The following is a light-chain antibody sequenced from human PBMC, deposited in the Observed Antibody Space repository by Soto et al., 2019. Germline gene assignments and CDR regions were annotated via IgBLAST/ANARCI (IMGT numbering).Light chain of an antibody. J-gene: IGKJ4*01. CDR3: QQSYSTPLT. Sequence: DIQITQSPSSLSSSVGDRVSITCRAIQSIGGFLNWYQQKLGKAPKLLIYAASSLQSGVPSRFSGSGSGTDFTLTISSLQPEDFATYYCQQSYSTPLTFGGGTKVDIK. CDR1: QSIGGF. V-gene: IGKV1-39*01. CDR2: AAS.